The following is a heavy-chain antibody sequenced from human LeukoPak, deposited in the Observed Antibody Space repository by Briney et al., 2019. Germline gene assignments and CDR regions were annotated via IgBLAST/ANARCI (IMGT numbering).Heavy chain of an antibody. CDR2: IIPIFGTA. J-gene: IGHJ4*02. Sequence: GASVKVSCKASEYTFSVYHIHWVRQAPGQGLEWMGGIIPIFGTANYAQKFQGRVTITADESTSTAYMELSSLRSEDTAVYYCASGTYYDILTGYYNSEYYFDYWGQGTLVTVSS. D-gene: IGHD3-9*01. V-gene: IGHV1-69*13. CDR1: EYTFSVYH. CDR3: ASGTYYDILTGYYNSEYYFDY.